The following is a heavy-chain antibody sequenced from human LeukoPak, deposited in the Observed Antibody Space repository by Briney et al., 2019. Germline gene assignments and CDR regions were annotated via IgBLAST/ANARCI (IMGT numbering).Heavy chain of an antibody. CDR3: AKSPTQEYYDFWSGYRYPLDY. D-gene: IGHD3-3*01. J-gene: IGHJ4*02. CDR2: ISGSGGST. Sequence: AISGSGGSTYYADSVKGRFTISRDNSKNTLYLQMNSLRAEDTAVYYCAKSPTQEYYDFWSGYRYPLDYWGQGTLVTVSS. V-gene: IGHV3-23*01.